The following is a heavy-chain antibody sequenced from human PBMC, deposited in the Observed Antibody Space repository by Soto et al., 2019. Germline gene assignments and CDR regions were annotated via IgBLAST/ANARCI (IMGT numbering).Heavy chain of an antibody. V-gene: IGHV4-59*01. CDR3: ARGTKYYYQGMDV. CDR2: IYDSGSI. J-gene: IGHJ6*02. Sequence: WTWIRQPPGKGLEWIGYIYDSGSISYNPSLKSRLTISVDTSKNQFSLKLKSVTAADTAVYYCARGTKYYYQGMDVWGQGTTVTVSS.